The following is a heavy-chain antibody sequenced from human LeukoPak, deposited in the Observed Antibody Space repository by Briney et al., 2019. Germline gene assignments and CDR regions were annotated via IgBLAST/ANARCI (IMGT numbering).Heavy chain of an antibody. CDR3: SRDQYRYNYGSGSSGLFDY. Sequence: GGSLRLSCTASGFTFGDYAMSWVRQAPGKGLELVGFIRSNTYGGTGEYAASVKGRFTISRDDSKSIAYLQMNSLKTEDTAVYYCSRDQYRYNYGSGSSGLFDYWGQGTLVTVSS. CDR1: GFTFGDYA. J-gene: IGHJ4*02. V-gene: IGHV3-49*04. CDR2: IRSNTYGGTG. D-gene: IGHD3-10*01.